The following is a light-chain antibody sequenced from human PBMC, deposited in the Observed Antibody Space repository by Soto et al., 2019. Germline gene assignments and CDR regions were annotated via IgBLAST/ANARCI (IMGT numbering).Light chain of an antibody. J-gene: IGKJ3*01. CDR3: QNYNSGPLT. CDR1: QGMSNY. V-gene: IGKV1-27*01. Sequence: DIQMTQSPSTLSASVGDRVTITCRASQGMSNYLAWYQQKPGKPPKLLIYAASTLKSGVPSRFSGSGSGTDFTLTISSLQPEDVATYYCQNYNSGPLTFGPGTKVDLK. CDR2: AAS.